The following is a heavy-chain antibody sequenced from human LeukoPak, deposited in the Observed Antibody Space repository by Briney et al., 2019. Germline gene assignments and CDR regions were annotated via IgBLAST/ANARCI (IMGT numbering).Heavy chain of an antibody. J-gene: IGHJ4*02. CDR2: ISGSGGST. CDR3: AKEGYYDSSGSDY. CDR1: GFTFSSYA. Sequence: GGSLRLSCAASGFTFSSYALSWVRQAPGKGLEWVSAISGSGGSTYYADSVKGRFTISKDNSKNTLYLQMNSLRAEDTAVYYCAKEGYYDSSGSDYWGQGTLVTVSS. V-gene: IGHV3-23*01. D-gene: IGHD3-22*01.